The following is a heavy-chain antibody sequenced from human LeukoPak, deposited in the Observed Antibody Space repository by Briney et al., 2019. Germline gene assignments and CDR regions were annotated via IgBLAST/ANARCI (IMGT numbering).Heavy chain of an antibody. D-gene: IGHD3-10*01. Sequence: GGSLRLSCAAFGFTFRTLAMNWVRQAPGKGLEWVSTISDNGRSTHYADSVKGRFTISRDNSKNTLDLQMNSLKAEDTAIYYCAKDVRPGVGGMEVWGQGTTVTVSS. CDR3: AKDVRPGVGGMEV. J-gene: IGHJ6*02. CDR2: ISDNGRST. CDR1: GFTFRTLA. V-gene: IGHV3-23*01.